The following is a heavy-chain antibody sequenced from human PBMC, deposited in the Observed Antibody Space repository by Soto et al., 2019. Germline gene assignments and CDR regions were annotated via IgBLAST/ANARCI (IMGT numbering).Heavy chain of an antibody. V-gene: IGHV3-7*05. CDR1: GFTFNTYW. J-gene: IGHJ4*02. CDR2: IKQDGNEK. D-gene: IGHD1-1*01. Sequence: PGGSLRLSCAASGFTFNTYWMTWVRQAPGKGLEWVANIKQDGNEKYYVDSVKGRFTISRDNAKNSVSLQMNSLRAEDTAVYYCARTGTTHYLGQGTLVTVSS. CDR3: ARTGTTHY.